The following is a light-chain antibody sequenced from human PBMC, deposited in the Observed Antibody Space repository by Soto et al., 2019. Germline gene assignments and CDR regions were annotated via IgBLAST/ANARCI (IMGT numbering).Light chain of an antibody. CDR2: DSS. Sequence: EIVMTQSPATLSVSPGETATLSCGASQSVVNSLAWYQPKPGQAPRLLIFDSSSRATGAPARFVGSGSETEFALSIYTLQPEDCAVYYCQQYEKWPYIFGQGTKLEI. J-gene: IGKJ2*01. V-gene: IGKV3-15*01. CDR3: QQYEKWPYI. CDR1: QSVVNS.